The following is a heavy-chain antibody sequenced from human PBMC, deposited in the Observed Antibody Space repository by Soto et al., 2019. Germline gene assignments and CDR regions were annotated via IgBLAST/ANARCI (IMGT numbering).Heavy chain of an antibody. Sequence: SGPTLVKPTQTLTLTCTFSGFSLSPSGVGVGWIRQPPGKALEWLALIYWDDGKRYSPSLKSRLTITKETSKNQVVLTMTNMDPVDTATYYCAHRPHCGGDCCPFQHWGQGTLVTVSS. V-gene: IGHV2-5*02. D-gene: IGHD2-21*01. CDR1: GFSLSPSGVG. CDR3: AHRPHCGGDCCPFQH. J-gene: IGHJ1*01. CDR2: IYWDDGK.